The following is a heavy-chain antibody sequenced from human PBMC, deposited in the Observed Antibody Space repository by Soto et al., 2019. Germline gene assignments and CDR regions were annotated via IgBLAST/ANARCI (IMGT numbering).Heavy chain of an antibody. D-gene: IGHD2-2*01. CDR3: ARNPGPPKNRYRSSTSSFRGDYYYYYYMDV. J-gene: IGHJ6*03. CDR2: INHSGST. Sequence: SETLSLTCAVYGGSFSGYYWSWIRQPPGKGLEWIGEINHSGSTNYNPSLKSRVTISVDTSKNQFSLKLSSVTAADTAVYYCARNPGPPKNRYRSSTSSFRGDYYYYYYMDVWGKGTTVTVSS. V-gene: IGHV4-34*01. CDR1: GGSFSGYY.